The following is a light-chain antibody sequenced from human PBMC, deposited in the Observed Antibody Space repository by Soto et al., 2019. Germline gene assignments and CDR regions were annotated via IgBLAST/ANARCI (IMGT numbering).Light chain of an antibody. Sequence: DLVMTQSPLSLPVTPGEPASISCRSSQSLLHSNGYNYLDWYLQKPGQSPQLLIYLGSNRASGVPDRFSGSGSGTDFTLKISRVEAEDVGVYYCMQARQTPYTFGRGTKLEIK. CDR3: MQARQTPYT. CDR2: LGS. J-gene: IGKJ2*01. V-gene: IGKV2-28*01. CDR1: QSLLHSNGYNY.